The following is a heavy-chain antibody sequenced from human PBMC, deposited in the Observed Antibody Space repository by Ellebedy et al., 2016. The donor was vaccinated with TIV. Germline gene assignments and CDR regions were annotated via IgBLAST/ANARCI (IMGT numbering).Heavy chain of an antibody. D-gene: IGHD2/OR15-2a*01. CDR2: IGYDGSKK. CDR1: GFTFSSYG. Sequence: PGGSLRLSCAASGFTFSSYGIHWVRRAPGKGLEWVAAIGYDGSKKSYADSVKGRITISRDNSKNTVDLQMNSLRAEDTAVYYCAKRAQIGSHGLDIWGQGTMVTVSS. CDR3: AKRAQIGSHGLDI. J-gene: IGHJ3*02. V-gene: IGHV3-30*02.